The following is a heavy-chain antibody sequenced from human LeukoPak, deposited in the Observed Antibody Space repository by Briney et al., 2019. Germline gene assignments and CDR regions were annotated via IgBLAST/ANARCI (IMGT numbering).Heavy chain of an antibody. CDR2: INLDGSEK. Sequence: PGGSLRLSCAASGFTFSSYWMSWVRQAPGKGLEWVANINLDGSEKYYVDSVKGRFTISRDNARNSLYLQMNSLRAEDTAVYYCARDMTVGHTLWDYWGQGTRVTVSS. J-gene: IGHJ4*02. CDR3: ARDMTVGHTLWDY. CDR1: GFTFSSYW. D-gene: IGHD1-26*01. V-gene: IGHV3-7*01.